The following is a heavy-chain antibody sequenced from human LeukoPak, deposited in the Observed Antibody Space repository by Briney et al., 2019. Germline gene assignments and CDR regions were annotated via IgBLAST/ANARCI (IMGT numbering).Heavy chain of an antibody. D-gene: IGHD2-2*01. CDR3: ARRVLEYQLPWTVDY. CDR1: GGSISSSSYY. J-gene: IGHJ4*02. Sequence: SETLSLTCIVSGGSISSSSYYWGWIRQPPGKGLEWIGSIYISGNTYYSAPLKSRVTMSVDTSKNQFSLKLSSVTAADTAVYYCARRVLEYQLPWTVDYWGQGTLVSVSS. CDR2: IYISGNT. V-gene: IGHV4-39*01.